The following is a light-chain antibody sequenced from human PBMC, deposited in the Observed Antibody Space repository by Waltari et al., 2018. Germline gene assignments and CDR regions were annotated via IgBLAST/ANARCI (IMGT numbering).Light chain of an antibody. CDR3: QVWDSVTDHFV. Sequence: SYVLTQPPSVSVAPGKTASITCGGNNIGSKSEHWYQQKPGQAPVLVIFHNGERPSGIPERFSVSNSGDTATLTISRVEAGDEADYYCQVWDSVTDHFVFGTGTKINVL. CDR1: NIGSKS. J-gene: IGLJ1*01. V-gene: IGLV3-21*03. CDR2: HNG.